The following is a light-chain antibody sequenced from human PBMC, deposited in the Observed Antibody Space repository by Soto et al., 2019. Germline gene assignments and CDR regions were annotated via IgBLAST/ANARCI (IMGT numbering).Light chain of an antibody. CDR1: QTISSW. Sequence: IHMTHSPSTLSVSLGDRVAITFRASQTISSWLAWYQQKPGKAPKLLIYKASSLESGVPSRFSGSGSGTEFTLTISSLQPDDFATYYCQQYNSYSTFGQGTKVDIK. J-gene: IGKJ1*01. CDR3: QQYNSYST. V-gene: IGKV1-5*03. CDR2: KAS.